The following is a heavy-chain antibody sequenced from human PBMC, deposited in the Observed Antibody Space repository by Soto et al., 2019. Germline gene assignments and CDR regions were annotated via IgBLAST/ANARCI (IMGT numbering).Heavy chain of an antibody. V-gene: IGHV1-69*01. J-gene: IGHJ4*02. CDR2: LIPIFGTA. D-gene: IGHD6-6*01. Sequence: QVQLVQSGAEVKKPGSSVKVSCKASGGTFSSYAISWVRQAPGQGLEWMGGLIPIFGTANYAQKFQGRVKINADESTTTAYMERSSLRSEDTAVYYCARCLIEYSSSSGLFYWGQGTLVTVSS. CDR3: ARCLIEYSSSSGLFY. CDR1: GGTFSSYA.